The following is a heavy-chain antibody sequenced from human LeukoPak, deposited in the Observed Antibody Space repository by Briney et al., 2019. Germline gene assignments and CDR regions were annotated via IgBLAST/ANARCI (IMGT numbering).Heavy chain of an antibody. CDR1: GYTFTGYY. CDR2: IYPGDSDT. Sequence: GASVKVSCKASGYTFTGYYIHWVRQMPGKGLEWVGIIYPGDSDTRYSPSFQGQVTISADKSISTAYLQWSSLKASDTAMYYCARTYGSGSYGMDVWGQGTTVTVSS. V-gene: IGHV5-51*01. D-gene: IGHD3-10*01. CDR3: ARTYGSGSYGMDV. J-gene: IGHJ6*02.